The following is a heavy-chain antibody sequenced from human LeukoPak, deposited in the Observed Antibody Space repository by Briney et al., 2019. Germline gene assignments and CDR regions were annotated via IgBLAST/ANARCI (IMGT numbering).Heavy chain of an antibody. CDR3: ARSPYYIDV. Sequence: SETLSLTCTVSGGSLNHNYWSWIRQSAGKGLEWIGRIYISGSTNYNPSLKSRVTLSVDTSKSQISLKLSSVTAADTAVYYCARSPYYIDVWGKGTTVTISS. CDR2: IYISGST. V-gene: IGHV4-4*07. CDR1: GGSLNHNY. J-gene: IGHJ6*03.